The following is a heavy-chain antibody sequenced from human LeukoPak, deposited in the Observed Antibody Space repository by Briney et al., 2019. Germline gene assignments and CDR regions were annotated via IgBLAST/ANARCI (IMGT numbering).Heavy chain of an antibody. D-gene: IGHD3-16*01. CDR2: ISAYNGNT. Sequence: ASVKVSCKASGYTFTSYGISWVRQAPGQGLEWMGWISAYNGNTNYAQKLQGRVIMTTDTSTSTAYMELRSLRSDDTAVYYCARGSNDYVWGTHREADYFDYWGQGTLVTVSS. CDR3: ARGSNDYVWGTHREADYFDY. V-gene: IGHV1-18*01. CDR1: GYTFTSYG. J-gene: IGHJ4*02.